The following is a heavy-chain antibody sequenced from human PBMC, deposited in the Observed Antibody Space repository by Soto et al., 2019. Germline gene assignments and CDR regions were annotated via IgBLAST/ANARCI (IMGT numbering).Heavy chain of an antibody. V-gene: IGHV4-30-4*01. CDR2: IYYSGST. D-gene: IGHD4-17*01. CDR1: GGSINSGDYY. Sequence: QVQLQESGPGQVKPSQTLSLTCTVSGGSINSGDYYWSWIRQPPGKGLEWIGYIYYSGSTYYNPPRRSRVTISIDTSKNHCFLNLSAGTAADTAVYFCARIGLTTALLWGQGTLVTVSS. J-gene: IGHJ4*02. CDR3: ARIGLTTALL.